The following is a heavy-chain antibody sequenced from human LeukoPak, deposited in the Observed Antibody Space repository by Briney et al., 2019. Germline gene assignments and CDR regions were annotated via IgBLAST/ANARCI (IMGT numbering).Heavy chain of an antibody. D-gene: IGHD3-3*01. Sequence: GGSLRLSCSASGFTFSSYAMHWVRQAPGKGLEYVSAISSNGGSTYYADSVKGRFTISRDNSKNTLYLQMSSLRAEDTAVYYCVKGLAYYDFWSGYGFDYWSQGTLVTVSS. CDR2: ISSNGGST. CDR3: VKGLAYYDFWSGYGFDY. J-gene: IGHJ4*02. CDR1: GFTFSSYA. V-gene: IGHV3-64D*06.